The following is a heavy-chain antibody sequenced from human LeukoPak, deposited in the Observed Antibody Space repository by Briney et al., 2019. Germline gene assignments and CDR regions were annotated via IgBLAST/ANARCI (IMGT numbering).Heavy chain of an antibody. CDR3: GRVRGFSGYEGFDY. D-gene: IGHD5-12*01. CDR1: GYTFTGYY. J-gene: IGHJ4*02. CDR2: INPNSNGI. V-gene: IGHV1-2*02. Sequence: GASVKVSFKASGYTFTGYYMHWVRQAPGQGLEWMGWINPNSNGINYAQKFQGRVSMTRDTSISTAYMELTRLRSDDTAVYYCGRVRGFSGYEGFDYWGQGTLVTVSS.